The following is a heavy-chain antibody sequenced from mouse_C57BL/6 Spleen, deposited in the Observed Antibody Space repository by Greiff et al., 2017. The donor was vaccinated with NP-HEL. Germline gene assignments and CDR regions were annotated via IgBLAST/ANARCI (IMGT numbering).Heavy chain of an antibody. Sequence: VQLQQSGPELVKPGASVKMSCKASGYTFTDYNMHWVKQSHGKSLEWIGYINPNNGGTSYNQKFKGKATLTVNKSSSTAYMELRSLTSEDSAVYDCARQRLVAWFAYWGQGTLVTVSA. V-gene: IGHV1-22*01. CDR1: GYTFTDYN. CDR2: INPNNGGT. CDR3: ARQRLVAWFAY. D-gene: IGHD1-1*02. J-gene: IGHJ3*01.